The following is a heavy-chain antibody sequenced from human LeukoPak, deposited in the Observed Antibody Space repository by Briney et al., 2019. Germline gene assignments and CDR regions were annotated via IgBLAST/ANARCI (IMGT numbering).Heavy chain of an antibody. CDR1: GFTFGDYA. CDR2: IRSKTYGGTT. CDR3: TTYSSSWFY. Sequence: PGGSLRLSCTASGFTFGDYAMNWVRQTPGKGLEWVGFIRSKTYGGTTEYAASVKGRFTISRDDSKSIAYLQTNSLKTEDTAVFYCTTYSSSWFYWGQGTLVTVSS. V-gene: IGHV3-49*04. D-gene: IGHD6-13*01. J-gene: IGHJ4*02.